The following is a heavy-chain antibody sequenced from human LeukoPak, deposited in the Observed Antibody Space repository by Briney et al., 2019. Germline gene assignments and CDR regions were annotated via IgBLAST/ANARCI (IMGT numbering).Heavy chain of an antibody. Sequence: GGSLRLSCAASGFTFSSYAMSWVRQAPGKGLEWVSAISGSGGSTYYADSVKGRFTIPRDNSKNTLYLQMNSLRAEDTAVYYCAKGGRSGSLMFDYWGQGTLVTVSS. CDR2: ISGSGGST. D-gene: IGHD3-10*01. V-gene: IGHV3-23*01. CDR3: AKGGRSGSLMFDY. J-gene: IGHJ4*02. CDR1: GFTFSSYA.